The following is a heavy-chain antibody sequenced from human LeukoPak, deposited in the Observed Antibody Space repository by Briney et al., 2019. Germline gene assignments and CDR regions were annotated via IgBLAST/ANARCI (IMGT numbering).Heavy chain of an antibody. CDR2: IYSGGST. Sequence: GGSLRLSCAASGFTVSSNYMSWVRQAPGKGLEWVSVIYSGGSTYYADSVKGRFTISRDNPKNTLYLQMNSLRAEDTAVYYCARDRPDYGVDYWGQGTLVTVSS. CDR3: ARDRPDYGVDY. V-gene: IGHV3-53*01. CDR1: GFTVSSNY. D-gene: IGHD4-17*01. J-gene: IGHJ4*02.